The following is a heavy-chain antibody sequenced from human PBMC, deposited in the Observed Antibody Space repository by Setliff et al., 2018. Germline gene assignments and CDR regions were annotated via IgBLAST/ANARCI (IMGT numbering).Heavy chain of an antibody. CDR3: ARHSYSYGYNLKYYFDY. Sequence: ASVKVSCKASGYTFTSHYMHWVRQAPGLGLEWMGTINPSSGRTSYAQKFQGRVTMTRDTSTSTVYMDMSSLRSEDTAVYYCARHSYSYGYNLKYYFDYWGQGTLVTVSS. V-gene: IGHV1-46*01. J-gene: IGHJ4*02. CDR1: GYTFTSHY. D-gene: IGHD5-18*01. CDR2: INPSSGRT.